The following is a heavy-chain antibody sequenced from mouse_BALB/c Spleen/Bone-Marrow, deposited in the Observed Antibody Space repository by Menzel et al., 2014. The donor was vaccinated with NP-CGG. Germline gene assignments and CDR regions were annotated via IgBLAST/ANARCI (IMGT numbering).Heavy chain of an antibody. CDR3: ARWDGNYIYAMDY. CDR2: IYPGDGDT. V-gene: IGHV1-80*01. CDR1: GYAFSSYW. Sequence: VQLQQSGAELVRPGSSVKISCKASGYAFSSYWMNWVKQRPGQGLEWIGQIYPGDGDTNYNGKFKGKATLTADTSSNTAYLQLSSLTSEDTAVYYCARWDGNYIYAMDYWGQGTSVTVSS. J-gene: IGHJ4*01. D-gene: IGHD2-1*01.